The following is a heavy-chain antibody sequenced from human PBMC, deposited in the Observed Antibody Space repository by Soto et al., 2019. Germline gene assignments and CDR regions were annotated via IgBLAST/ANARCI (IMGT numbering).Heavy chain of an antibody. D-gene: IGHD2-21*02. Sequence: GGSLRLSXAASGFNFSNHWMHWVRQRPAEGLVWVSRITSDGKSKAYAESVKGRFAISRDNAKNTLYLQMNGLTAEDTAVYYCARESGDWPLNWFDPWGQGTLVTVSS. CDR1: GFNFSNHW. V-gene: IGHV3-74*01. CDR2: ITSDGKSK. CDR3: ARESGDWPLNWFDP. J-gene: IGHJ5*02.